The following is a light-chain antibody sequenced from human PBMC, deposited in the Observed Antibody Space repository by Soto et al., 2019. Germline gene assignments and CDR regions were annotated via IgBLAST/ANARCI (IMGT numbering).Light chain of an antibody. CDR1: QGVSSN. J-gene: IGKJ2*01. CDR3: QQYNNWPPRYT. CDR2: NAS. Sequence: EIVMTQSPATLSVSPGERATLSCRASQGVSSNLAWYQQKPGQAPRVLIYNASTRATGIPATFSGSGSGTEFTLTISSLQSEDFAVYYCQQYNNWPPRYTFGQGTKVDIK. V-gene: IGKV3-15*01.